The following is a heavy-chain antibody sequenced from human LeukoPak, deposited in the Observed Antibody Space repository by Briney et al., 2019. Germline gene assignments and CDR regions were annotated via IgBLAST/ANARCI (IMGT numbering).Heavy chain of an antibody. CDR1: GGSISNYY. CDR3: ASLRVPGDFDY. V-gene: IGHV4-4*07. CDR2: FYARGNT. J-gene: IGHJ4*02. Sequence: SETLSLTCNVSGGSISNYYWNWIRQPAGKGLEWIGRFYARGNTNYNPSLKSRVTMSVDTSKNQFSLRLTSVTAADTAVYYCASLRVPGDFDYWGQGTLVTVSS. D-gene: IGHD3-16*01.